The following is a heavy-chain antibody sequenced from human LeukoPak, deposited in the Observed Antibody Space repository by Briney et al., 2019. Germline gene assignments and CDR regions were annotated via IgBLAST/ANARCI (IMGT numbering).Heavy chain of an antibody. Sequence: GSLRLSCAAYGFTFSCCAMHWVRQPPGKGLEWIGEINHSGSTNYNPSLKSRVTISVDTSKNQFSLKLSSVTAADTAVYYCARSQEGGIVVVVAATGRPNWFDPWGQETLVTVSS. D-gene: IGHD2-15*01. CDR3: ARSQEGGIVVVVAATGRPNWFDP. J-gene: IGHJ5*02. CDR1: GFTFSCCA. V-gene: IGHV4-34*01. CDR2: INHSGST.